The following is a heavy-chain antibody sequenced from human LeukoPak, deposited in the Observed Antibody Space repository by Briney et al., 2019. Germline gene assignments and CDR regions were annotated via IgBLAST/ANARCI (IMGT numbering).Heavy chain of an antibody. CDR2: INPNSGGT. CDR3: ARDRTGFAYYYDSSGYLDY. CDR1: GYTFTGYY. V-gene: IGHV1-2*06. Sequence: ASVTVSCKSSGYTFTGYYMHWVRQAPGPGGEGMGRINPNSGGTNYAQKFQGRATMTRDTSISTAYMELSRLRSDDTAVYYCARDRTGFAYYYDSSGYLDYWGQGTLVTVSS. J-gene: IGHJ4*02. D-gene: IGHD3-22*01.